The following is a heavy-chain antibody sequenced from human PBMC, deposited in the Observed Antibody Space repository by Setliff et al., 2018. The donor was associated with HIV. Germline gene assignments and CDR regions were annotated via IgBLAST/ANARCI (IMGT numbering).Heavy chain of an antibody. D-gene: IGHD3-10*01. Sequence: SETLSLTCTVSGDSISSGSYYWSWIRQPAGKGLEWIGHIYTSGSTNYNPSLKSRVTISVDTSKNQFSLKLSSVTAADTAVYYCARYGEFHYYMDVWGKGTTVTVSS. CDR3: ARYGEFHYYMDV. V-gene: IGHV4-61*09. CDR1: GDSISSGSYY. CDR2: IYTSGST. J-gene: IGHJ6*03.